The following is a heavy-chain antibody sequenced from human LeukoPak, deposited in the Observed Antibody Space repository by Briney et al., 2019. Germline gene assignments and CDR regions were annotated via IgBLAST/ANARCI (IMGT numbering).Heavy chain of an antibody. CDR1: GFTFSNAW. J-gene: IGHJ4*02. D-gene: IGHD3-3*01. CDR3: ARDSITIFGVINY. V-gene: IGHV3-48*01. CDR2: ISSSSSTI. Sequence: GGSLRLSCTASGFTFSNAWMSWVRQAPGKGLEWVSYISSSSSTIYYADSVKGRFTISRDNAKNSLYLQMNSLRAEDTAVYYCARDSITIFGVINYWGQGTLVTVSS.